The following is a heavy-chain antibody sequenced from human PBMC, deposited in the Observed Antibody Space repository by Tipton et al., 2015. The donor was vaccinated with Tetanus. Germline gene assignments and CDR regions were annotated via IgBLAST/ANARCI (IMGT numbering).Heavy chain of an antibody. Sequence: QLVQSGAEVKKPGASVKVSCKASGYTFTGYYIYWVRQAPGQGLEWMGWIDPNSGGTVYAQKFQGRVTMTRDTSISSAYMELRSLRSDDTAVYYCARDRGDYIYYGMDVWGPGATVTVS. J-gene: IGHJ6*02. CDR1: GYTFTGYY. V-gene: IGHV1-2*02. CDR2: IDPNSGGT. D-gene: IGHD3-22*01. CDR3: ARDRGDYIYYGMDV.